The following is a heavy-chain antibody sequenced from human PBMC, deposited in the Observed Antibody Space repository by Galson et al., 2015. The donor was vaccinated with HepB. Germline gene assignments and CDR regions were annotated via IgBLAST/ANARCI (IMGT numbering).Heavy chain of an antibody. J-gene: IGHJ4*02. CDR1: GFTFSSYA. CDR3: ARDTLSIAVAGYFDY. D-gene: IGHD6-19*01. Sequence: SLRLSCAASGFTFSSYAMHWVRQAPGKGLEWVAVISYDGSNKYYADSVKGRFTISRDNSKNTLYLQMNSLRAEDTAVYYCARDTLSIAVAGYFDYWGQGTLVTVSS. V-gene: IGHV3-30-3*01. CDR2: ISYDGSNK.